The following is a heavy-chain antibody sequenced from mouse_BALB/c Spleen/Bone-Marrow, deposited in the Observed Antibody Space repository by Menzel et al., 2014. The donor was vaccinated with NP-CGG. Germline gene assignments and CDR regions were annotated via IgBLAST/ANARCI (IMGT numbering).Heavy chain of an antibody. CDR1: GYAFTYYL. CDR3: ARRPWFAY. CDR2: INPGTGGT. Sequence: QVQLQQSGAEQVRPGTSVKVSCKAAGYAFTYYLIDCIKLRPGQRPGQGLEWIGVINPGTGGTNYNEKFKGRATLTADNSSSTAYMQPSSLTSDDSAVYSCARRPWFAYWGQGTLVTVSA. J-gene: IGHJ3*01. V-gene: IGHV1-54*01.